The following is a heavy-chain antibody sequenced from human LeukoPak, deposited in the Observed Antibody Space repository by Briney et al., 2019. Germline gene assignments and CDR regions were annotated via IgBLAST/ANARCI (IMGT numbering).Heavy chain of an antibody. CDR2: IWYDGSNK. J-gene: IGHJ4*02. CDR1: GFTFSSYG. V-gene: IGHV3-33*06. Sequence: PGGSLRLSCAASGFTFSSYGMHWVRQAPGKGLEWVAVIWYDGSNKYYADSVKGRFTISRDNSKNTLYLQMNSLRAEDTAVYYCAKQGEGGGSYQYYFDYWGQGTLVTVSS. D-gene: IGHD1-26*01. CDR3: AKQGEGGGSYQYYFDY.